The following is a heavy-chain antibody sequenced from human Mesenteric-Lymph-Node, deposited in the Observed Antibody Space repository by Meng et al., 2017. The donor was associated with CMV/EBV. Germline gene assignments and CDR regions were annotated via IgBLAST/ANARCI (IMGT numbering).Heavy chain of an antibody. J-gene: IGHJ3*01. CDR1: GFGVSRNY. V-gene: IGHV3-66*02. CDR3: ARELFGADAFDA. Sequence: GGSLRLSCAASGFGVSRNYMNWVRQAPGKGLEWVSSLKTGGDTYYADSVKGRFTISRDTSRNTLFLEMNSLRTEGTALYFCARELFGADAFDAWGQGTLVTVSS. CDR2: LKTGGDT. D-gene: IGHD3-10*01.